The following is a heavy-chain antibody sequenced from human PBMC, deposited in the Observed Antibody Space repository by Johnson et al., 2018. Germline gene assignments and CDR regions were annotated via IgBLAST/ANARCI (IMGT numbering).Heavy chain of an antibody. D-gene: IGHD3-16*01. CDR1: GFTFRSYG. CDR3: ARGGKDYYGMDV. Sequence: VQLVESGGGVVQPGRSLRLSCAASGFTFRSYGMHWVRQAPGKGLEWVALIWEDGSYKYYADSVKGRFTISRDNSKNMLYVQMNSLRAEDTAMYYCARGGKDYYGMDVWGQGTTVTVSS. J-gene: IGHJ6*02. V-gene: IGHV3-33*01. CDR2: IWEDGSYK.